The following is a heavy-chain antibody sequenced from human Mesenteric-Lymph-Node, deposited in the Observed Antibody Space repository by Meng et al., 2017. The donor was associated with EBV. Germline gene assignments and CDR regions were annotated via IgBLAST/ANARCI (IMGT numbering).Heavy chain of an antibody. CDR3: AYTYCSGGSCYTPFDY. D-gene: IGHD2-15*01. Sequence: QITLKESGPTLVKPTQTLTLTCPFSGFSLSTSGVGVGWIRQPPGKALEWLSLIYWDDDKLYSTSLKSRLTITKDTSKNQVVLTMTKMDPVDTATYFCAYTYCSGGSCYTPFDYWGQGTLVTVSS. CDR1: GFSLSTSGVG. J-gene: IGHJ4*02. CDR2: IYWDDDK. V-gene: IGHV2-5*02.